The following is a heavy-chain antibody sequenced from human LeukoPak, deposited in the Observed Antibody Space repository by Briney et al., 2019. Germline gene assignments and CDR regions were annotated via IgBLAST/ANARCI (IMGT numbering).Heavy chain of an antibody. J-gene: IGHJ6*03. CDR3: AKGSTKAYCSGGSCYRSIYYYMDV. D-gene: IGHD2-15*01. CDR1: GFTFSSYA. V-gene: IGHV3-23*01. Sequence: GGSLRLSCAASGFTFSSYAMSWVRQAPGKGLEWVSAMRGSGGRTYYADSVKGRFTISRDNSKNTLYLQMNSLRAEDTAVYYCAKGSTKAYCSGGSCYRSIYYYMDVWGKGTTVTVSS. CDR2: MRGSGGRT.